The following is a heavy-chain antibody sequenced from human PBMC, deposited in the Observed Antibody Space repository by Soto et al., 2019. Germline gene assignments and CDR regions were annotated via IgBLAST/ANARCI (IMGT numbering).Heavy chain of an antibody. CDR1: GYTFTSYG. Sequence: ASVKVSCKASGYTFTSYGISWVRQAPGQGLEWMGGIIPIFGTANYAQKFQGRVTITADESTSTAYMELSSLRSEDTAVYYCARRSDFWSGYPFDPWGQGTLVTVSS. CDR2: IIPIFGTA. V-gene: IGHV1-69*13. J-gene: IGHJ5*02. CDR3: ARRSDFWSGYPFDP. D-gene: IGHD3-3*01.